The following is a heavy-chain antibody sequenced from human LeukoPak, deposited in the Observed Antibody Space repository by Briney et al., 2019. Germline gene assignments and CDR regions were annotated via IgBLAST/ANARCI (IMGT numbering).Heavy chain of an antibody. J-gene: IGHJ4*02. Sequence: SGTLSLTCAVSGGSISSSNWWSWVRQPPGKGLEWIGEIYHSGSTNYNPSLKSRVTISVDKSKNQFSLKLSSVTAADTAAYYCARYGSGSYSSFYYFDYWGQGTLVTVSS. CDR3: ARYGSGSYSSFYYFDY. V-gene: IGHV4-4*02. D-gene: IGHD3-10*01. CDR1: GGSISSSNW. CDR2: IYHSGST.